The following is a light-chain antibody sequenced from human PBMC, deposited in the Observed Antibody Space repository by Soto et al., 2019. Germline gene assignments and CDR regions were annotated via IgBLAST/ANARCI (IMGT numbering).Light chain of an antibody. CDR2: DAS. Sequence: EIVLTQSPATLSLSPGERGTLSCRASQSVDDHLAWYQQKPGQAPRLLIYDASKRAAGIPARFSGSGSGTDVTLNITTLEPEDVGVYYCQQRITHFGGGTRV. V-gene: IGKV3-11*01. CDR1: QSVDDH. CDR3: QQRITH. J-gene: IGKJ4*01.